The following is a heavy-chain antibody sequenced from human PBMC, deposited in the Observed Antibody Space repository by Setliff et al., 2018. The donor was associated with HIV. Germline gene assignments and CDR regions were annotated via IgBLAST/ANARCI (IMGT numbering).Heavy chain of an antibody. CDR3: ARSNSIKGYSYGPDAFDI. Sequence: SETLSLTCTVSGGSFSTYYWSWIRQPPGKGLEWIGYILYSGSTNYNPSLKSRVTISVDSSKNQFSLNLTSVTPADTAVYYCARSNSIKGYSYGPDAFDIWGRGTMVTVSS. CDR1: GGSFSTYY. CDR2: ILYSGST. J-gene: IGHJ3*02. D-gene: IGHD5-18*01. V-gene: IGHV4-59*01.